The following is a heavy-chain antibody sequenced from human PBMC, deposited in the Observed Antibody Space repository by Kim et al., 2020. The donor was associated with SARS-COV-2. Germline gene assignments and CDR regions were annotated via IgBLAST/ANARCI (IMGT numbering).Heavy chain of an antibody. Sequence: GGSLRLSCAASGFTFSRYDMHWVRQATGKGLEWVSVIGTAGDTYYPGSVKGRFTISRENAKNSLYLQMNSLRAGDTAVYYCVRAEYGGNYYYYYGMDVWGQGTTVTVSS. D-gene: IGHD4-17*01. CDR3: VRAEYGGNYYYYYGMDV. V-gene: IGHV3-13*01. CDR1: GFTFSRYD. CDR2: IGTAGDT. J-gene: IGHJ6*02.